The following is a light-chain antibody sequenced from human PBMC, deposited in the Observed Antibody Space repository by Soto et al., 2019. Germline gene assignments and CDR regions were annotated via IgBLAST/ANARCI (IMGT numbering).Light chain of an antibody. CDR3: QQYYSFSFT. V-gene: IGKV1-8*01. CDR2: AAS. J-gene: IGKJ3*01. CDR1: QGISSY. Sequence: AIRMTQSPSSFSASTGDRVTITCRASQGISSYLGWYQQKPGKAPKLLIYAASTLQGGVPSRFSGSGSGTDSTLTISCLQSEDVANYYCQQYYSFSFTFGPGTKVDIK.